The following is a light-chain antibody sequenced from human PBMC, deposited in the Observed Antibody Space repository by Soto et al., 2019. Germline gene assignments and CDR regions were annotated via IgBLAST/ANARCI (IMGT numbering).Light chain of an antibody. V-gene: IGLV7-43*01. Sequence: QAVVTQEPSLTVSPGGTVTLTCASSTGAVTSGFYPNWFQQKPGQAPRSLISRTSNKHSWTPARFSGSLLGGKAALTLSPVHPEDEADYYCLLIYNGAWVFGGGTQLTVL. CDR3: LLIYNGAWV. CDR1: TGAVTSGFY. CDR2: RTS. J-gene: IGLJ3*02.